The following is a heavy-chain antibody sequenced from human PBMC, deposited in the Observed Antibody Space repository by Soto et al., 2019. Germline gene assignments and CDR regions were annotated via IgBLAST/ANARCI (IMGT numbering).Heavy chain of an antibody. Sequence: QVQLVKSGDEVKKPGASVQVSCKASGYTFTNYGISWVRQAPGQGLEWMGWINGYNGNTVYTQKMQGRLTMTAETSTATAYMELRSLRSDDTAVYYCVREGAGVYYYYGMDVWCQGTTVIVSS. CDR2: INGYNGNT. D-gene: IGHD3-10*01. CDR1: GYTFTNYG. CDR3: VREGAGVYYYYGMDV. J-gene: IGHJ6*02. V-gene: IGHV1-18*01.